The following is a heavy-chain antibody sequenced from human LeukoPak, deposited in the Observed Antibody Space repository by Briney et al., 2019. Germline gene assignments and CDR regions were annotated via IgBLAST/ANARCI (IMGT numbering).Heavy chain of an antibody. CDR1: GFTFSSYA. Sequence: GGSLRLSCAASGFTFSSYAMSWVRQAPGKGLEWVSSISGSDGSTYYADSVKGRFTISRDNAKNSVFLQMNSLRVEDTAIYYCTRVPYGDYWSSDYWGQGTLVTVSS. CDR3: TRVPYGDYWSSDY. V-gene: IGHV3-23*01. CDR2: ISGSDGST. D-gene: IGHD4-17*01. J-gene: IGHJ4*02.